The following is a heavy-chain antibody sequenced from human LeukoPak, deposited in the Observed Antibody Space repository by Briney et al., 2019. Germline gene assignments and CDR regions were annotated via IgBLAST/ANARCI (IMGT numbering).Heavy chain of an antibody. CDR1: GGSISSYY. CDR3: ARALVDTAMVTFGYYYYMDV. V-gene: IGHV4-4*07. D-gene: IGHD5-18*01. CDR2: IYTSGST. Sequence: SETLSLTCTVSGGSISSYYWSWIRQPAGKGLEWIGRIYTSGSTNYNPSLKSRVTMSVDTSKNQFSLKLSSVTAADTAVYYRARALVDTAMVTFGYYYYMDVWGKGTTVTVSS. J-gene: IGHJ6*03.